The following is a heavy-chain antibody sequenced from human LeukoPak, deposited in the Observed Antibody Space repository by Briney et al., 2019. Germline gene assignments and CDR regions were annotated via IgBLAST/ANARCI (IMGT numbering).Heavy chain of an antibody. V-gene: IGHV4-59*08. CDR2: IYYSGST. CDR3: ARLNHGQNLRGDGFDI. Sequence: SETLSLTCTVSGGSISSYYWSWIRQPPGKGLEWIGYIYYSGSTNYNPSLKSRVTISVDTSKNQFSLKLSSVTAADTAMYYCARLNHGQNLRGDGFDIWGQGAMVTVSS. CDR1: GGSISSYY. D-gene: IGHD5-24*01. J-gene: IGHJ3*02.